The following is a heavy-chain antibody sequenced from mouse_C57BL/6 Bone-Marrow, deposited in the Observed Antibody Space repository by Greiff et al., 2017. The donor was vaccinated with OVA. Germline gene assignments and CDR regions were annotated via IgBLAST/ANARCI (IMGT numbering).Heavy chain of an antibody. CDR1: GYTFTSYW. J-gene: IGHJ3*01. D-gene: IGHD2-2*01. V-gene: IGHV1-69*01. Sequence: QVQLQQPGAELVMPGASVKMSCKASGYTFTSYWMHWVKQRPGQGLEWIGAIDPCDSYTSYNHKFKGKSTLTVDTSSSTAYMQLSSLTSEDSAVSYCARSAGLSYCYVWFAYWGQGTLVPVSA. CDR3: ARSAGLSYCYVWFAY. CDR2: IDPCDSYT.